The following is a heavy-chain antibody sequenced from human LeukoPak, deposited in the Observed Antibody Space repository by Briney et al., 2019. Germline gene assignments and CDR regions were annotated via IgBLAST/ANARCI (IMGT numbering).Heavy chain of an antibody. CDR3: ASSPKFDI. J-gene: IGHJ3*02. Sequence: SETLSLTCAVSGASISGSGYYLGWIRQPPGKGLEWIGYIYYSGSTNYNPSLKSRVTISVDTSKNQFSLKLSSVTAADTAVYYCASSPKFDIWGQGTMVTVSS. CDR2: IYYSGST. CDR1: GASISGSGYY. V-gene: IGHV4-61*05.